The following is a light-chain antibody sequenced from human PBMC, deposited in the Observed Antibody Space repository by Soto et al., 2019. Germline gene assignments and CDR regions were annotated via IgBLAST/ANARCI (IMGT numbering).Light chain of an antibody. J-gene: IGLJ3*02. Sequence: QSVLTQPASVSGSPGQSITISCTGTSSDVGGYNYVSWYQQHPGKAPKVMIYEVTNRASGVSNRFSASKSGNTASLTISGLRAEDEAEYHCSSFTSSSTWVFGGGTQLTVL. CDR1: SSDVGGYNY. CDR2: EVT. V-gene: IGLV2-14*03. CDR3: SSFTSSSTWV.